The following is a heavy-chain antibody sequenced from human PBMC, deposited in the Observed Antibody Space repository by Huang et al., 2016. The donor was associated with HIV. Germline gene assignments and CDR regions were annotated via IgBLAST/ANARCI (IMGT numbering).Heavy chain of an antibody. CDR1: GFSLSNSGVG. J-gene: IGHJ1*01. Sequence: QITLKESGPTLVKPTQTLTLTCTFSGFSLSNSGVGVGWIRQPPGKALGWLALIHWNNDKPYNSSPKSRLTITKDTSKNQVVLTMANVDPLDTATYYCARRAASGWQQEYFHLWGQGTLVTVSS. V-gene: IGHV2-5*01. CDR3: ARRAASGWQQEYFHL. D-gene: IGHD6-19*01. CDR2: IHWNNDK.